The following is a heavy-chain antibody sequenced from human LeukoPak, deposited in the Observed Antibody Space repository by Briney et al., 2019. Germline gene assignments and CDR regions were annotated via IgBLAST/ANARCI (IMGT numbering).Heavy chain of an antibody. Sequence: GSVKFSCKASGYTFTGYYMHWVRQAPGQGLEWMGWIKPNSGGTNYAQKFQGRVTMTRDRSISTAYMELSRLRSDDTAVYYCARASSFDYWGQGTLVTVSS. J-gene: IGHJ4*02. CDR1: GYTFTGYY. CDR2: IKPNSGGT. V-gene: IGHV1-2*02. CDR3: ARASSFDY.